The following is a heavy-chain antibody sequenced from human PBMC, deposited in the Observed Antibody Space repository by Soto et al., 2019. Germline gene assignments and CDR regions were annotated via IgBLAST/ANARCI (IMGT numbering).Heavy chain of an antibody. CDR2: ISGSGGST. Sequence: GGSLRLSCAASGFTFSSYAMSWVRQAPGKGLEWVSAISGSGGSTYYADSVKGRFTISRDNSKNTLYLQMNSLRAEDTAVYYCAKGLLLHYYDSSGYFDYWGQGTLVTVSS. CDR3: AKGLLLHYYDSSGYFDY. D-gene: IGHD3-22*01. CDR1: GFTFSSYA. J-gene: IGHJ4*02. V-gene: IGHV3-23*01.